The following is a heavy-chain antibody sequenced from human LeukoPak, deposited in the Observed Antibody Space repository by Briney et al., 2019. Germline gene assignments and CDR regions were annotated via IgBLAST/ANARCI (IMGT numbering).Heavy chain of an antibody. CDR3: ARDGEKQWLGPFDY. Sequence: GSLRLSCAASGFTFSSYAMHWVRQAPGKGLEWVAVISYDGSNKYYADSVKGRFTISRDNSKNTLYLQMNSLRAEDTAVYYCARDGEKQWLGPFDYCGQGTLVTVSS. CDR2: ISYDGSNK. V-gene: IGHV3-30*04. CDR1: GFTFSSYA. J-gene: IGHJ4*02. D-gene: IGHD6-19*01.